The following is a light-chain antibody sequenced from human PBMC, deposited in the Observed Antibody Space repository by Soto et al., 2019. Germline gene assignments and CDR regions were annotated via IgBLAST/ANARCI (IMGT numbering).Light chain of an antibody. CDR1: QTITTY. J-gene: IGKJ2*01. CDR2: VAS. CDR3: QQSDSPPYT. Sequence: DIQMTQSPSSLSASVGDRVTITCRASQTITTYLNWYQQKPGKAPKLLISVASSLQSGVPSRFSGSGSGTDFPLTIYNLQPEGFATYFCQQSDSPPYTFGQGTKLEIK. V-gene: IGKV1-39*01.